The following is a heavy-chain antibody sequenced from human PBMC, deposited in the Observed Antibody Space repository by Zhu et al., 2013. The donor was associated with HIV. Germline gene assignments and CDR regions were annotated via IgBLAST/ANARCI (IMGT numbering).Heavy chain of an antibody. CDR3: ARSFLPYSDTYAFDL. Sequence: QLVQSAAEVKKPGASVKVFCKASGYSFTTYGITWVRQAPGQGLEWMGWISTSNPSTNYGQKLQGRVTMTTDTSTTTADMELRSLRSDDTAVYFCARSFLPYSDTYAFDLWGQGTLVTVSS. CDR2: ISTSNPST. D-gene: IGHD4-17*01. V-gene: IGHV1-18*01. J-gene: IGHJ5*02. CDR1: GYSFTTYG.